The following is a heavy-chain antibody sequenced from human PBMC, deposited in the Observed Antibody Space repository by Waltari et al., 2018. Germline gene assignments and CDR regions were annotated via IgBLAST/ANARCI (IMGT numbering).Heavy chain of an antibody. CDR1: GYTFSSYD. CDR3: AREGSSGYSHFYGMDV. D-gene: IGHD2-21*01. Sequence: QMQLVQSGAEVKKPGASVKVSCQGSGYTFSSYDIHWVRQATGQGLEWLGWMDLNSGNTEYAQKFQGRVTVTRDAAITTAYLELSSLRSDDTAVYFCAREGSSGYSHFYGMDVWGQGTTVSVS. CDR2: MDLNSGNT. J-gene: IGHJ6*02. V-gene: IGHV1-8*03.